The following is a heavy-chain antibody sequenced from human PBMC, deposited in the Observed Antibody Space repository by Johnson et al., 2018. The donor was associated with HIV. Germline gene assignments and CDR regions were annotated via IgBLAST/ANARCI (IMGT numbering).Heavy chain of an antibody. CDR1: GFTFSSYG. CDR2: IWYDGSNK. CDR3: ARVSGGRCGGSRGKDDAFDI. Sequence: VQLLESGGGVVQPGRSLRLSCAASGFTFSSYGMHWVRQAPGKGLEWVAVIWYDGSNKYYADSVKGRFTISRDNSKNTLYLQMNSLRAEDTAVYYCARVSGGRCGGSRGKDDAFDIWGQGTMVTVSS. J-gene: IGHJ3*02. D-gene: IGHD3-16*01. V-gene: IGHV3-33*01.